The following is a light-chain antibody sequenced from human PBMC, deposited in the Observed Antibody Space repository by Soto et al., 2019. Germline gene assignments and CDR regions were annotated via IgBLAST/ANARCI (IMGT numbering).Light chain of an antibody. V-gene: IGKV1-9*01. J-gene: IGKJ5*01. CDR1: QGISSY. Sequence: DIQLTQSPSFLSASVGDRVTITCRASQGISSYLAWYQQKRGKAPKLLIYAASTLQSGVPSRFSGSGSGTEFTLTIGSLQPEDFATYYCQHLDSYSTFGQGTRLEIK. CDR3: QHLDSYST. CDR2: AAS.